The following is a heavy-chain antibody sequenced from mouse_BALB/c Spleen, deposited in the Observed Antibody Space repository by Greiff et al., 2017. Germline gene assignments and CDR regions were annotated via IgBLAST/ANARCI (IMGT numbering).Heavy chain of an antibody. CDR2: IWSDGST. Sequence: LVAPSQSLSITCTVSGFSLTSYGVHWVRQPPGKGLEWLVVIWSDGSTTYNSALKSRLSISKDNSKSQVFLKMNSLQTDDTAMYYCARQNYRYDDAMDYWGQGTSVTVSS. V-gene: IGHV2-6-2*01. J-gene: IGHJ4*01. CDR3: ARQNYRYDDAMDY. D-gene: IGHD2-14*01. CDR1: GFSLTSYG.